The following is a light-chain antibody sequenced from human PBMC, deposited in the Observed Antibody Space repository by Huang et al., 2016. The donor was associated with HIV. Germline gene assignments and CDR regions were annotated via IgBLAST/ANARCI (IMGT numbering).Light chain of an antibody. CDR1: QDIGKY. CDR2: DAS. CDR3: QHYDSLPPWT. Sequence: DIQMTQSPSSLSASIGDRVTITCQASQDIGKYLNLYQQKSGQAPKLLIFDASNLQTGVSSRFRGSGSGTDFTFTINTLQPEDIATYYCQHYDSLPPWTFGQGTRVQI. V-gene: IGKV1-33*01. J-gene: IGKJ1*01.